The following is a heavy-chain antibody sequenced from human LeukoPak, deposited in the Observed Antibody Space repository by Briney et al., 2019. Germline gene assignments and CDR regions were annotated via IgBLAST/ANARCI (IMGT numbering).Heavy chain of an antibody. V-gene: IGHV3-48*01. D-gene: IGHD1-26*01. CDR2: ISSSSSTI. J-gene: IGHJ4*02. Sequence: GGSLRLSCAASGFTFSRYSMNWVRQAPGKGLEWVSYISSSSSTIYYADSVEGRFTISRDNAQNSLYLQMNSLRAEDTAVYYCAREFSGCNYAFPFDYWGQGTLVTVSS. CDR1: GFTFSRYS. CDR3: AREFSGCNYAFPFDY.